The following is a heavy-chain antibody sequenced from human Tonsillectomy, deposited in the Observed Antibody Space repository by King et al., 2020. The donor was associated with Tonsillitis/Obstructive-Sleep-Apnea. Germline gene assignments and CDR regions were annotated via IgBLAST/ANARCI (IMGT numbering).Heavy chain of an antibody. CDR2: VSLDGGIS. CDR3: AKDAYSSSSYAFDI. Sequence: QLVESGGVVVQPGGSLRLSCAASGFTFVDYTMHWVRQAPGKGLEWCSLVSLDGGISFYAASVKGRFTISGDNSKNSLYLQMNSLRTEDTALYYCAKDAYSSSSYAFDIWGQGTMVTVSS. V-gene: IGHV3-43*01. D-gene: IGHD6-6*01. J-gene: IGHJ3*02. CDR1: GFTFVDYT.